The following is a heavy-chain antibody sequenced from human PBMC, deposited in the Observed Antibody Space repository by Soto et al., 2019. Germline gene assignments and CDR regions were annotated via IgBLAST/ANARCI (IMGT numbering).Heavy chain of an antibody. CDR2: ISGSGATT. J-gene: IGHJ4*02. Sequence: GGSLRLSCGASGFTFNDYAMSWVRKAPGKGLEWVSGISGSGATTEYGDSVKGRFTISRDNSKNTLYLQMNSLRAEDTAVYFCAKDLARLTVVTPASWGKGTLVPVSS. CDR3: AKDLARLTVVTPAS. CDR1: GFTFNDYA. D-gene: IGHD2-15*01. V-gene: IGHV3-23*01.